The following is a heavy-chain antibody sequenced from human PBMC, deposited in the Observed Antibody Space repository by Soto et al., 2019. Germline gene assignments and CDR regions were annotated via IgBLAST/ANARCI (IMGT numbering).Heavy chain of an antibody. J-gene: IGHJ4*02. CDR1: GFTLSDYW. Sequence: EVQLVESGGDLVQPGGSLRLSCAASGFTLSDYWMHWVRQVPGTGLVWVSRISNDGSGTSYADFVEGRVTISKDDAKNPVHLQMNSLSAGDTAVYYCATLQLAGPDYWGQGPLVTVSS. CDR2: ISNDGSGT. CDR3: ATLQLAGPDY. V-gene: IGHV3-74*01. D-gene: IGHD6-19*01.